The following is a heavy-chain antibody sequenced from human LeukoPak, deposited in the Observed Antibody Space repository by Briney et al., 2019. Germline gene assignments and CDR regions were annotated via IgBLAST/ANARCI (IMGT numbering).Heavy chain of an antibody. D-gene: IGHD5-18*01. CDR2: IYYSGNT. CDR1: GGSISSFF. J-gene: IGHJ3*02. CDR3: ARNTAMVRDDAFDI. V-gene: IGHV4-59*01. Sequence: PSETLSLTCAVSGGSISSFFWSWIRQPPGKGLEWIGYIYYSGNTNYNPSLKSRVSISVDTSKNQFSLKLSSVTAADTAVYYCARNTAMVRDDAFDIWGQGTMVTVSS.